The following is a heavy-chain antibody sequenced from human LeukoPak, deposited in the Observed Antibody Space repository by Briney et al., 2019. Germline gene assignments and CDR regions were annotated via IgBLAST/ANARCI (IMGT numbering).Heavy chain of an antibody. J-gene: IGHJ6*03. Sequence: GASVKVSCKASEYTFTGYYMHWVRQAPGQGLEWMGWINPNSGGTNYAQKFQGRVTMTRDTSTSTVYMELSSLRSEDTAVYYCARGPSITMVRGGQWYYYMDVWGKGTTVTISS. CDR3: ARGPSITMVRGGQWYYYMDV. D-gene: IGHD3-10*01. V-gene: IGHV1-2*02. CDR2: INPNSGGT. CDR1: EYTFTGYY.